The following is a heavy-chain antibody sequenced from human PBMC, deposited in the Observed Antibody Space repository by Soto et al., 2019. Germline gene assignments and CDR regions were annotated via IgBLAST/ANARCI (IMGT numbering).Heavy chain of an antibody. CDR3: AKEHGGGTSTITSYFDY. CDR2: ISGSGANT. CDR1: GISFSNNA. V-gene: IGHV3-23*01. Sequence: GGSLTLSCAASGISFSNNALTLHRQAPGRGLEWVSGISGSGANTHYADYVKGQFTLSRDNSKNTLSLQMNSLSPDDTAVYFCAKEHGGGTSTITSYFDYWGRGTLVTV. J-gene: IGHJ4*02. D-gene: IGHD5-12*01.